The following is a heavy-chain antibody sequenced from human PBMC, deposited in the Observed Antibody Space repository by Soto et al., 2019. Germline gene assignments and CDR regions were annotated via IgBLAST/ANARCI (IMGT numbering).Heavy chain of an antibody. V-gene: IGHV6-1*01. CDR1: GDSVSSNSAA. CDR2: TYYRSKWYN. D-gene: IGHD6-13*01. J-gene: IGHJ6*02. Sequence: SQTLSLTCAISGDSVSSNSAAWNWIRQSPSRGLEWLGRTYYRSKWYNDYAVSVKSRITINPDTSKNQFSLQLNSVTPEDTAVYYCARGRKGHSSSWYVIDYYGMDVWGQGTTVTVSS. CDR3: ARGRKGHSSSWYVIDYYGMDV.